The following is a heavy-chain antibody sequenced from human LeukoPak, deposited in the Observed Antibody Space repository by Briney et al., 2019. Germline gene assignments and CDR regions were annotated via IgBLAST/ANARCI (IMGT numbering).Heavy chain of an antibody. CDR2: IYTSGST. D-gene: IGHD3-10*01. V-gene: IGHV4-61*02. CDR3: ARTRDSGSSDS. J-gene: IGHJ4*02. CDR1: GGSISSGSYY. Sequence: PSETLSLTCTVSGGSISSGSYYWSWIRQPAGKGLEWIGRIYTSGSTNYNPSLKSRVTISVDTSKNQFSLKLSSATAADTAVYYCARTRDSGSSDSWGQGTLVTVSS.